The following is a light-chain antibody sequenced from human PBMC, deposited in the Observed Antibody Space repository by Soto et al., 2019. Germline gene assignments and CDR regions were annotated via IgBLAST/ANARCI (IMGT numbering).Light chain of an antibody. J-gene: IGLJ3*02. V-gene: IGLV1-44*01. Sequence: QSVLTQPPSASGTPGQRVTISCSGSSSNIGSHVVYWYQQLAGTAPKLLMYNNNQRPSGVPDRFSGSQSGTAASLAISGRQSEDEADYYCAVWDDSLDGGVFGGGTQLTVL. CDR3: AVWDDSLDGGV. CDR2: NNN. CDR1: SSNIGSHV.